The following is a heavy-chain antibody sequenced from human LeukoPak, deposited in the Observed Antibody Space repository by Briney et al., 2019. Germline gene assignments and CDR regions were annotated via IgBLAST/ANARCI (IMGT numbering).Heavy chain of an antibody. J-gene: IGHJ4*02. V-gene: IGHV3-49*04. CDR2: IRSKTYDGTT. Sequence: TLSLTCTVSSGSIFNNNWWSWVRQAPGKGLEWVGFIRSKTYDGTTEYAASVEGRFTISRDDSKRIAYLQMNSLKTDDTAVYYCTRVWLQYFDYWGQGTLITVSS. CDR3: TRVWLQYFDY. CDR1: SGSIFNNNW. D-gene: IGHD5-24*01.